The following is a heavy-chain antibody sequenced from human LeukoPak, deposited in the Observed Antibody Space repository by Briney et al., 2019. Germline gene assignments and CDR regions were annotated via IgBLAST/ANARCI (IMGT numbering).Heavy chain of an antibody. CDR3: ARQIGGDYYDSSFVVY. CDR2: IYYSGGT. V-gene: IGHV4-39*01. Sequence: SETLSLTCTVSGGSISSSSYYWGWIRQPSGKGLEWIGSIYYSGGTYYNPSLKSRVTISVDTSKNQYSLKLSSVTAADTAVYYCARQIGGDYYDSSFVVYWGQGTLVTVSS. CDR1: GGSISSSSYY. D-gene: IGHD3-22*01. J-gene: IGHJ4*02.